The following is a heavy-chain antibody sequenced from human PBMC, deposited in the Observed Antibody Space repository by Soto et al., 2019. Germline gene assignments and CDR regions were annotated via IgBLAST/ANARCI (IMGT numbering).Heavy chain of an antibody. CDR2: ISGSGGST. CDR3: AKDTYSSSWYSSNWFDP. J-gene: IGHJ5*02. Sequence: GGSLRLSCAASGFTFSSYAMSWVRQAPGKGLEWVSAISGSGGSTYYADSVKGRFTISRDNSKNTLYLQMNSLRAEDTAVYFCAKDTYSSSWYSSNWFDPWGQGTLVTVSS. D-gene: IGHD6-13*01. CDR1: GFTFSSYA. V-gene: IGHV3-23*01.